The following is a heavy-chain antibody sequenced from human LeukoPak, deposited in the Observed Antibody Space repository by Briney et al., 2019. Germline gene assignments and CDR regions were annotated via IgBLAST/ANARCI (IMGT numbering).Heavy chain of an antibody. Sequence: ASVKVSCKASGGTFSSYAISWVRQAPGQGLEWMGGIITIFGAAKYAQKFQGRVTITADESTSTAYMELSSLRSEDTAVYYCAREGGDYYDSSGYYRGLLDYWGQGTLVTVSS. J-gene: IGHJ4*02. CDR1: GGTFSSYA. D-gene: IGHD3-22*01. V-gene: IGHV1-69*13. CDR2: IITIFGAA. CDR3: AREGGDYYDSSGYYRGLLDY.